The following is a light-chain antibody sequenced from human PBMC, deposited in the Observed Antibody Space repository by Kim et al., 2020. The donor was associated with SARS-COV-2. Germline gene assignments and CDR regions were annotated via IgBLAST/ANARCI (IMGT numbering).Light chain of an antibody. CDR3: QQYGIAPPYT. Sequence: SPGEMASLSCRTSQGVCRHCLAWYQQKPVQAPRLLIYSVSNRATGIPDRFSGSGSGTDFTLTISRLEPEDFAVYYCQQYGIAPPYTFGKGTKLDI. J-gene: IGKJ2*01. CDR2: SVS. V-gene: IGKV3-20*01. CDR1: QGVCRHC.